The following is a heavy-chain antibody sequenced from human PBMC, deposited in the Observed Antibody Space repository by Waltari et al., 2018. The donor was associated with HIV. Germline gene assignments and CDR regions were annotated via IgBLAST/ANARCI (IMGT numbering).Heavy chain of an antibody. CDR3: ARDPAILESGSPLKVFYGMDV. J-gene: IGHJ6*02. CDR1: GFSLSSYG. CDR2: VWYDGSYK. V-gene: IGHV3-33*01. D-gene: IGHD1-26*01. Sequence: QVYLVESGGGLVQPGKSLRLSCTASGFSLSSYGMHWVRQAPGRGLEWVARVWYDGSYKFYGDSMKGRFTVARDNSKNTLYLQMNSLRDEDTAIYFCARDPAILESGSPLKVFYGMDVWGPGTSVTVSS.